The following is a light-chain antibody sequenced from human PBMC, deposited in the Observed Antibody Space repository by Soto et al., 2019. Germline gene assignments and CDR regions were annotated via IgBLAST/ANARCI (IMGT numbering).Light chain of an antibody. Sequence: QSALTRAASVSGSPGQSITISCTGTSSDVGSYNLVSWYQQHPGKAPKLMIYEVSKRPSGVSNRFSGSKSGNTASLTISGIQAEDEAEYYCCSYACSGYVFGTGTKVTVL. J-gene: IGLJ1*01. CDR3: CSYACSGYV. CDR1: SSDVGSYNL. CDR2: EVS. V-gene: IGLV2-23*02.